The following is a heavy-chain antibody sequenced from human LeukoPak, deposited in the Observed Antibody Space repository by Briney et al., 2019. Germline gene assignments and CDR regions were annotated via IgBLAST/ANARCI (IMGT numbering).Heavy chain of an antibody. V-gene: IGHV1-69*04. CDR1: GGTFSSYA. D-gene: IGHD1-26*01. Sequence: GASVKVSCKASGGTFSSYAISWVRQAPGQGLEWTGRIIPILGIANYAQKFQGRVTMTRDTSTSTVYMELSSLRSEDTAVYYCARWDSGAFDYWGQGTLVTVSS. CDR2: IIPILGIA. CDR3: ARWDSGAFDY. J-gene: IGHJ4*02.